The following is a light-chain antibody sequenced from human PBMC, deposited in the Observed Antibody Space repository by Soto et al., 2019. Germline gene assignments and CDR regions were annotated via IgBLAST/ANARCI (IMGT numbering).Light chain of an antibody. CDR3: QQRKNWQVT. Sequence: EVVLTQSPATLSVSPGDRATLSCRASQYIGSAVAWYQQKPGQAPRLLIYDASNRATGIPARFSGSGSGTDFTLTISSLEPEDFAVYYCQQRKNWQVTFGQGTRLEIK. J-gene: IGKJ5*01. V-gene: IGKV3-11*01. CDR2: DAS. CDR1: QYIGSA.